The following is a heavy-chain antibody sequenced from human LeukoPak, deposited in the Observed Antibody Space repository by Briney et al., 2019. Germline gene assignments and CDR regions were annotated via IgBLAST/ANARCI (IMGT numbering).Heavy chain of an antibody. V-gene: IGHV4-59*08. J-gene: IGHJ3*01. D-gene: IGHD3/OR15-3a*01. CDR2: IHYNGST. CDR3: ARHLDWDSGGDAFDF. Sequence: SETLSLTCTVSGVPISSYYWSWIRQPPGKGLEWIGYIHYNGSTRNYPSLESRVTISVDTSKNQFSLKLTSVTAADTAMYYCARHLDWDSGGDAFDFWGQGTMVTVSS. CDR1: GVPISSYY.